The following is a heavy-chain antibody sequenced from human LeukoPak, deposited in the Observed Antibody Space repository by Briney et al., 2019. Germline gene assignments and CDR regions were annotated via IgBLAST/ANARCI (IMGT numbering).Heavy chain of an antibody. CDR2: ISAYNGNT. CDR3: ARDPGIGSSSWYGGIDY. CDR1: GYTFTSYG. V-gene: IGHV1-18*01. Sequence: GASVKVSCKASGYTFTSYGISWVRQAPGQGLEWVGWISAYNGNTNYAQKLQGRVTMTTDTSTSTAYMELRSLRSDDTAVYYCARDPGIGSSSWYGGIDYWGQGTLVTVSS. D-gene: IGHD6-13*01. J-gene: IGHJ4*02.